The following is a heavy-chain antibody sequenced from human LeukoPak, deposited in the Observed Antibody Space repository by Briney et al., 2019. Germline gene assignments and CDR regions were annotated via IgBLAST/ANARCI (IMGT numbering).Heavy chain of an antibody. CDR2: IYYSGST. CDR3: ARVRPEEAFDI. CDR1: GGSISSGDYY. V-gene: IGHV4-30-4*08. Sequence: SETLSLTCTVSGGSISSGDYYWSWIRQPPGKGLEWIGYIYYSGSTYYNPSLKSRVTISVDTSKNQFSLKLSSVTAADTAVYYCARVRPEEAFDIWGQGTMVTVSS. J-gene: IGHJ3*02.